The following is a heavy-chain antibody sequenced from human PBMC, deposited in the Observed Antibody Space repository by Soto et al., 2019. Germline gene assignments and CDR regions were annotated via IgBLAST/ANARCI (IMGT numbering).Heavy chain of an antibody. V-gene: IGHV4-31*03. CDR3: ARDVGIVVVPAVIRNGWFDP. CDR1: GGSISSGGYY. Sequence: QVQLQESGPGLVKPSQTLSLTCTVSGGSISSGGYYWSWIRQHPGKGLEWIGYIYYSGSTYYNPSLKSRVTISVDTSKNQFSLKLSSVTAADTAVYYCARDVGIVVVPAVIRNGWFDPWGQGTLVTVSS. D-gene: IGHD2-2*03. J-gene: IGHJ5*02. CDR2: IYYSGST.